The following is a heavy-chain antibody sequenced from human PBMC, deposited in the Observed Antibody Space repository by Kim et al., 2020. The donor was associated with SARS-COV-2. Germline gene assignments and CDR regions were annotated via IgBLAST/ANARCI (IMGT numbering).Heavy chain of an antibody. Sequence: SVKVSCKASGGTFSSYAISWVRQAPGQGLEWMGGIIPIFGTANYAQKFQGRVTITADESTSTAYMELSSLRSEDTAVYYCARAGYYGSGSYYIFSGLTEWGQGTLVTVSS. CDR1: GGTFSSYA. CDR2: IIPIFGTA. J-gene: IGHJ4*02. V-gene: IGHV1-69*13. D-gene: IGHD3-10*01. CDR3: ARAGYYGSGSYYIFSGLTE.